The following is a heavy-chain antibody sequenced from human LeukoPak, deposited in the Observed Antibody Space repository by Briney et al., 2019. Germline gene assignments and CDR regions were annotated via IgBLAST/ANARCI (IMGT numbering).Heavy chain of an antibody. V-gene: IGHV3-74*01. D-gene: IGHD6-13*01. CDR2: IIGDGSST. J-gene: IGHJ4*02. CDR1: GFTFSSHW. Sequence: GGSLRLSCAASGFTFSSHWMHWVRQAPGKGLVWVSRIIGDGSSTSYADSVKGRFTISRDNAKNTLYLQMNSLRAKDTAVYYCARDWGIAAAEYYFDYWGQGTLVTVSS. CDR3: ARDWGIAAAEYYFDY.